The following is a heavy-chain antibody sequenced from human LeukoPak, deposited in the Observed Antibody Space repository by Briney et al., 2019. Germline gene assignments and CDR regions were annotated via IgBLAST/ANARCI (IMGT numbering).Heavy chain of an antibody. V-gene: IGHV1-69*04. CDR3: ATLLGYCSSTSCSYGMDV. Sequence: SVKVSCKASGGTFSSYAISWVRQAPGQGLEWMGRIIPILGIANYAQKFQGRVTITADKSTSTAYMELSSLRSEDTAVYYCATLLGYCSSTSCSYGMDVWGQGTTVTASS. CDR2: IIPILGIA. J-gene: IGHJ6*02. D-gene: IGHD2-2*01. CDR1: GGTFSSYA.